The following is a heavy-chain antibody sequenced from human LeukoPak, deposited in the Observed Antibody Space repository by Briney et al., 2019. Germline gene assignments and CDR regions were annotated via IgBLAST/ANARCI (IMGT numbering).Heavy chain of an antibody. CDR3: ARGGFVAGVQGDFDY. V-gene: IGHV4-34*01. Sequence: PSETLSLTCAVYGGSFSGYYWSWIRQPPGKGLEWIGEINHSGSTNYNPSLKSRVTIPVDTSKNQFSLKLSSVTAADTAVYYCARGGFVAGVQGDFDYWGQGTLVTVSS. D-gene: IGHD6-19*01. J-gene: IGHJ4*02. CDR2: INHSGST. CDR1: GGSFSGYY.